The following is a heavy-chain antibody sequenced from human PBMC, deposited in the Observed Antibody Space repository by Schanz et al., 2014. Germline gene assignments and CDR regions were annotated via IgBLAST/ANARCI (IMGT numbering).Heavy chain of an antibody. CDR3: AKSLESCPGGRCSRGYFDY. Sequence: EVQLVESGGGWVQPGGSLRLSCAASGFGFSSYSMNWVHQAPGKGLEWVSYISGSSRTIYYADSMKGRFTVSRDNAENALYLQMSSLRAEDTAVYYCAKSLESCPGGRCSRGYFDYWGQGTLVTVSS. D-gene: IGHD2-8*02. CDR2: ISGSSRTI. J-gene: IGHJ4*02. V-gene: IGHV3-48*01. CDR1: GFGFSSYS.